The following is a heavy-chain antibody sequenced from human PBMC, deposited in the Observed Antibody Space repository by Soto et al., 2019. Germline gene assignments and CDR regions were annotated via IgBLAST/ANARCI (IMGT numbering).Heavy chain of an antibody. CDR1: GYSFTNYG. D-gene: IGHD6-19*01. J-gene: IGHJ6*03. Sequence: QDRFVQSGVEVKKPGASVRVSCKASGYSFTNYGITWVRQAPGQGFEWMGWISAYNGNTNYAQKFQGRVTLTTDACTSSAYLELRSLRSDDTGVYSCARERGVVPPVAGNIHYYYCRDVGGKFTTFTVSS. V-gene: IGHV1-18*01. CDR3: ARERGVVPPVAGNIHYYYCRDV. CDR2: ISAYNGNT.